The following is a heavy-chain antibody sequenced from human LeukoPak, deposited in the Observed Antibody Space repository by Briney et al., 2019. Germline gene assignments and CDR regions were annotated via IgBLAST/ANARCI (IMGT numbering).Heavy chain of an antibody. J-gene: IGHJ4*02. Sequence: SETLSLTCTVSGGSISSGGYYWSWIRQHPGKGLEWIGYIYYSGSTYYNPSLKSRVTISVDTSKNQFSLKLSSVTAADTAVYYCARDLDSYGNFDYWAREPWSPSPQ. CDR3: ARDLDSYGNFDY. CDR1: GGSISSGGYY. V-gene: IGHV4-31*03. CDR2: IYYSGST. D-gene: IGHD5-18*01.